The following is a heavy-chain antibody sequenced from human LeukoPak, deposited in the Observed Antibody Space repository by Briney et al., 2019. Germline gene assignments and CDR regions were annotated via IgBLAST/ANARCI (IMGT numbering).Heavy chain of an antibody. J-gene: IGHJ4*02. CDR2: INPNSGGT. Sequence: GASVKVSCKASGYTFTDYYMHWVRQAPGQGIEWMGWINPNSGGTNYAQKFQGRVTMTRDTSISTVYMELSRLRSDDTAVYYCARGYYGSGGPYYFDYWGQGTLVTVSS. CDR1: GYTFTDYY. V-gene: IGHV1-2*02. CDR3: ARGYYGSGGPYYFDY. D-gene: IGHD3-10*01.